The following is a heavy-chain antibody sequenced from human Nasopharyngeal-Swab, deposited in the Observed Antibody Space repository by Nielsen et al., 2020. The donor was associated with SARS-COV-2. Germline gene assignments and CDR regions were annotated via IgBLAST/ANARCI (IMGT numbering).Heavy chain of an antibody. CDR2: IGGSGRST. CDR1: GFTFSTYA. J-gene: IGHJ4*02. CDR3: TRDPDYGDNEVLFDY. V-gene: IGHV3-23*01. Sequence: GGSLRLSCTASGFTFSTYAMSWVRQAPGKGLEWVSGIGGSGRSTYYADSVKGRFTISRDNSKNTLYLQMNSLKTEDTAVYYCTRDPDYGDNEVLFDYWGQGTLVTVSS. D-gene: IGHD4-17*01.